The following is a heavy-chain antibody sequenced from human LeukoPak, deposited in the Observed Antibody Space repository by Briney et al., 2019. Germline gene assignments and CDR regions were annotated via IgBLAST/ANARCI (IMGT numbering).Heavy chain of an antibody. D-gene: IGHD3-10*01. V-gene: IGHV1-46*01. CDR3: ARCFGGSGSYYNSRARYYYYYYMDV. J-gene: IGHJ6*03. Sequence: ASVKVSCKASGYTFTSYYMHWVRQAPGQGLEWMGIINPSGGSTSYAQKFQGRVTMTRNTSISTAYMELSSLRSEDTAVYYCARCFGGSGSYYNSRARYYYYYYMDVWGKGTTVTISS. CDR2: INPSGGST. CDR1: GYTFTSYY.